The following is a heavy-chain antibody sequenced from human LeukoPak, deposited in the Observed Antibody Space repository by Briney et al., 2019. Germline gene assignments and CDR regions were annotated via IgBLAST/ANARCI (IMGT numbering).Heavy chain of an antibody. J-gene: IGHJ5*02. CDR1: GYTFTNNW. CDR2: IYPGDFDT. CDR3: ARSGGRRGFSQKGTPNWFDP. V-gene: IGHV5-51*03. Sequence: GESLKISCKGSGYTFTNNWIGWVRQMPGKGLEWMGIIYPGDFDTRYSPSFQGQVTISVDKSINTAYLHWSSLKASDTAVYYCARSGGRRGFSQKGTPNWFDPWGQGTLVTVSS. D-gene: IGHD3-16*01.